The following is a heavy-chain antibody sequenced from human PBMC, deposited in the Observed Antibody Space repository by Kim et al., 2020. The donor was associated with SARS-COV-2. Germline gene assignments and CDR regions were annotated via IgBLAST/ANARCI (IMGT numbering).Heavy chain of an antibody. D-gene: IGHD2-15*01. CDR3: ARGLLGYCSGGSCYSQPRTTFYYYGMDV. Sequence: SVKVSCKASGGTFSSYAISWVRQAPGQGLEWMGGIIPIFGTANYAQKFQGRVTITADESTSTAYMELSSLRSEDTAVYYCARGLLGYCSGGSCYSQPRTTFYYYGMDVWGQGTTVTVSS. V-gene: IGHV1-69*13. CDR1: GGTFSSYA. J-gene: IGHJ6*02. CDR2: IIPIFGTA.